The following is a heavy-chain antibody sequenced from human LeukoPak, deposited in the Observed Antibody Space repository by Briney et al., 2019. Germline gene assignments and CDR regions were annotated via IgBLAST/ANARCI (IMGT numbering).Heavy chain of an antibody. CDR3: ARERTPAKYYDFWSGYYSNWFDP. CDR1: GYTFTGYY. J-gene: IGHJ5*02. Sequence: SVKVSCKASGYTFTGYYMQWVRQAPGQGLEWMGGIIPIFGTANYAQKFQGRVTITTDESTSTAYMELSSLRSEDTAVYYCARERTPAKYYDFWSGYYSNWFDPWGQGTLVTVSS. D-gene: IGHD3-3*01. V-gene: IGHV1-69*05. CDR2: IIPIFGTA.